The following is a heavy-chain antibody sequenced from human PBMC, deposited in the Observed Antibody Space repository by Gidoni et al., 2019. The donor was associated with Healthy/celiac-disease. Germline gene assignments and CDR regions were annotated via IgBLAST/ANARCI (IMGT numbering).Heavy chain of an antibody. CDR1: GGSISSGSYD. V-gene: IGHV4-61*02. J-gene: IGHJ5*02. Sequence: QVQLQESGPGLVTPSQTLSLTCTVSGGSISSGSYDWSWIRQPAGKGLAWIGRIYTSGSTNYNPSLKSRVTMSVDTSKNQFSLKLSSVTAADTAVYYCAREGGGSWSNWFDPWGQGTLVTVSS. D-gene: IGHD6-13*01. CDR2: IYTSGST. CDR3: AREGGGSWSNWFDP.